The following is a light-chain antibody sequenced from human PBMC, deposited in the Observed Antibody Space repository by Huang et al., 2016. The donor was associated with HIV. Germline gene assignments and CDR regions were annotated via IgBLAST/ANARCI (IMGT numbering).Light chain of an antibody. J-gene: IGKJ1*01. Sequence: DIVMTQSPLSLSVTLGEPASISCKSNQSLLYSNGYTSLDLYLQKPGQSPHLLIFLGSVRASGVPDRFSGSGTGVDFTLTISRLEAEDVGVYYCMQGLQTPPTFGQGTKVEI. CDR2: LGS. CDR3: MQGLQTPPT. V-gene: IGKV2-28*01. CDR1: QSLLYSNGYTS.